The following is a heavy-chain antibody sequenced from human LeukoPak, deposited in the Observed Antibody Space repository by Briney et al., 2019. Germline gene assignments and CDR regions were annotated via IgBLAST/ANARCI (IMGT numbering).Heavy chain of an antibody. Sequence: GGSLRLSCAASGFTVSSNYMSWVRQAPGKGLEWVSVIYSGGSTYYADSVKGRFTISRDNSKNTLYLQMNSLRAEDTAVYYCARGLTGYCSSTSCYRDAFDIWGQGTMVTVSS. V-gene: IGHV3-53*01. CDR1: GFTVSSNY. CDR2: IYSGGST. D-gene: IGHD2-2*02. J-gene: IGHJ3*02. CDR3: ARGLTGYCSSTSCYRDAFDI.